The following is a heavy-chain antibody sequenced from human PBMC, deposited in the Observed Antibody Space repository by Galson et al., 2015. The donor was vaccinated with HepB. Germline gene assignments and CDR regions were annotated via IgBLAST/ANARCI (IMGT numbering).Heavy chain of an antibody. Sequence: SLRLSCAASGFTFSSYWMSWVRQAPGKGLEWVANIKQDGSEKYYVDSVKGRFTISRDNAKNSLYLQMNSLRAEDTAVYYCAREQYFDWLPNPDYWGQGTLVTVSS. V-gene: IGHV3-7*01. D-gene: IGHD3-9*01. CDR3: AREQYFDWLPNPDY. CDR1: GFTFSSYW. CDR2: IKQDGSEK. J-gene: IGHJ4*02.